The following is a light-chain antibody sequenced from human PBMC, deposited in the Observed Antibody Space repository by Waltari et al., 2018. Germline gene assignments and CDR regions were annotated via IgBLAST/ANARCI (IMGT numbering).Light chain of an antibody. CDR2: KAS. CDR3: QQYNSYPYT. J-gene: IGKJ2*01. V-gene: IGKV1-5*03. Sequence: DIQMTQSPSTLSASVGDRVTITCRASQSISSWLAWYQQKPGKAPKLLIYKASSLESGVLSRFSGSGSVTEFTLTISSLQPDDFATYYCQQYNSYPYTFGQGTKLEIK. CDR1: QSISSW.